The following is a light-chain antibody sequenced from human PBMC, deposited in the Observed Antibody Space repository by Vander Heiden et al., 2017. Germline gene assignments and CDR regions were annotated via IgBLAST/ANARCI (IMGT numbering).Light chain of an antibody. CDR3: QQYNSFSPT. CDR1: QSMSSW. Sequence: SQSPLRLTATVGDKVSMTCRASQSMSSWLAWYQQKPGKAPKLLIYDASSLESEVPSRFSGSGSGTEFTLTISSLQPDDFATYYCQQYNSFSPTFGGGTRVELK. CDR2: DAS. V-gene: IGKV1-5*01. J-gene: IGKJ4*01.